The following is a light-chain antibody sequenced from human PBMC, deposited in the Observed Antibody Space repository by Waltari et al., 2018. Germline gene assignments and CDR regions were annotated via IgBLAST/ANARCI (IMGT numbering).Light chain of an antibody. CDR1: FSNIGSNT. Sequence: QSALTQPPSASETPGQSVTIACSGGFSNIGSNTFVWYQQLPGTAPNLLTYSNNTTPSGVPARFSGSKSVTAASLAISGLQSEAEATYFCSTWDDSLNGWVFGGGTKLTVL. V-gene: IGLV1-44*01. CDR3: STWDDSLNGWV. J-gene: IGLJ3*02. CDR2: SNN.